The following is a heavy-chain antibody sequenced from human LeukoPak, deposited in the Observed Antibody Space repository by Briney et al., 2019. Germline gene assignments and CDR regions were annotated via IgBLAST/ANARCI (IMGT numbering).Heavy chain of an antibody. J-gene: IGHJ4*02. CDR1: GFTFSIYG. CDR3: AKAPVTSCRGAYCYPFDS. CDR2: VSGSGGSS. Sequence: GGSLRLSCSASGFTFSIYGMSWVRQTPGKGLEWVSAVSGSGGSSYYADSVRGRFTISRDNSKNTLYLQMNSLRAEDAAVYFCAKAPVTSCRGAYCYPFDSWGQGTLVTVSS. V-gene: IGHV3-23*01. D-gene: IGHD2-21*01.